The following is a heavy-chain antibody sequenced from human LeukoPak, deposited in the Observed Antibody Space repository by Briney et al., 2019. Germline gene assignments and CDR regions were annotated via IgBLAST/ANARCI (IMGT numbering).Heavy chain of an antibody. CDR1: GFTFSDYY. CDR2: ISSSGSTI. J-gene: IGHJ4*02. V-gene: IGHV3-11*01. D-gene: IGHD1-26*01. Sequence: GGSLLLSCAASGFTFSDYYMSWIRLAPGKGLEWVSYISSSGSTIYYTDSVKGRFTISRDNARNSLYLQMNSLRAEDTAVYYCARGTYSGTYYAWYYFDYWGQGTLVTVSS. CDR3: ARGTYSGTYYAWYYFDY.